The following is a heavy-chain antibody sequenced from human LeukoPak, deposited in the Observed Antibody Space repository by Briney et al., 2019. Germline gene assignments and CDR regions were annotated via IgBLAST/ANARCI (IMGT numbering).Heavy chain of an antibody. J-gene: IGHJ6*04. CDR1: GFTFSSYA. D-gene: IGHD2-2*01. CDR2: ISYDGSNK. CDR3: ARRSSRAVPAFYGMDV. Sequence: GRSLRLSCAASGFTFSSYAMHWVRQAPGKGLEWVAVISYDGSNKYYADSVKGRFTISRDNSKNTLYLQMNSLRAEDTAVYYCARRSSRAVPAFYGMDVWGKGTTVTVSS. V-gene: IGHV3-30-3*01.